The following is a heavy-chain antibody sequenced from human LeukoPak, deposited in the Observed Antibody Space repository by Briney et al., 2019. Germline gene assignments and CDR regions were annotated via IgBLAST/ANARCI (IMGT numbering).Heavy chain of an antibody. CDR2: IISSSSYT. D-gene: IGHD5-12*01. J-gene: IGHJ4*02. Sequence: GGSRRLSWAASGFTFSSYSMNWVRQAPGGGLGWVSSIISSSSYTNHADSGEGRFTTSRDNAKNSLYLQINSLRAEYTAVYSCSTSKGDKVAKLGYWGQGTLVTVSS. CDR3: STSKGDKVAKLGY. CDR1: GFTFSSYS. V-gene: IGHV3-21*01.